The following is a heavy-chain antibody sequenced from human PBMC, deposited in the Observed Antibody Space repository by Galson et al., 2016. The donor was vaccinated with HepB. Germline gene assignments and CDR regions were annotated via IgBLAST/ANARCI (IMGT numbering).Heavy chain of an antibody. Sequence: SLRLSCAVSGFTVSSNYMSWVRQASGKGLEWVSVFQGGGDTYYADSVKGRFTISRDNSKSILYLQMNSLRAEDTAVYYCARDGDFGDYSDSWGQGTLVTVSS. J-gene: IGHJ4*02. D-gene: IGHD4-17*01. V-gene: IGHV3-53*01. CDR1: GFTVSSNY. CDR3: ARDGDFGDYSDS. CDR2: FQGGGDT.